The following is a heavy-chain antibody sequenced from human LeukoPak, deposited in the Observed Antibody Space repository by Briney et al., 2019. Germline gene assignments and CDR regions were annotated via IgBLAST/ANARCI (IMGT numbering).Heavy chain of an antibody. J-gene: IGHJ3*02. D-gene: IGHD6-19*01. Sequence: PSETLSLTCTVSGDSVNSGAYYWSWLRQPAGKEPEWIGRIYPLETTNYNPSLKSRVAISVDTSKNQFSLKLSSVTAADTAVYYCAREIVAGLGVSFDIWGQGTMVTVSS. CDR1: GDSVNSGAYY. CDR2: IYPLETT. V-gene: IGHV4-61*02. CDR3: AREIVAGLGVSFDI.